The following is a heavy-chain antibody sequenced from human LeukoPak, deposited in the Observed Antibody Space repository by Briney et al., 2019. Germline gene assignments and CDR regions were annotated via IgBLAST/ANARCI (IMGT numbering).Heavy chain of an antibody. J-gene: IGHJ5*02. CDR2: INHSGST. V-gene: IGHV4-34*01. Sequence: PSETLSLTCAVSGGSLSGYYWTWIRQPPGKGLEWIGEINHSGSTNYNPSLKSRVTISVDTSKNQFSLKLSSVTAADTAVYYCAREGIDPWGQGTLVTASS. CDR1: GGSLSGYY. CDR3: AREGIDP.